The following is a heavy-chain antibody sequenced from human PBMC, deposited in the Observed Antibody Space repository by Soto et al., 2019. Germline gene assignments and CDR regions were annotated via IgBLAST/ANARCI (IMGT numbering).Heavy chain of an antibody. CDR2: IIPIFGTA. Sequence: SVKVSCKASGGTFSSYAISWVRQAPGQGLEWMGGIIPIFGTANYAQKFQGRVTITADKSTSTAYMELSSLRSEDTAVYYCARDSVIAARTYYYGMDVWGQGTTVTVSS. D-gene: IGHD6-6*01. J-gene: IGHJ6*02. V-gene: IGHV1-69*06. CDR3: ARDSVIAARTYYYGMDV. CDR1: GGTFSSYA.